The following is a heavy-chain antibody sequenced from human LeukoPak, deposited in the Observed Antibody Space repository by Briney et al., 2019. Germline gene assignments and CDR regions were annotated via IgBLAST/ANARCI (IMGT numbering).Heavy chain of an antibody. CDR1: GFTFSSYW. V-gene: IGHV3-7*05. D-gene: IGHD2-2*01. J-gene: IGHJ3*02. Sequence: AGGSLRLSCAASGFTFSSYWMSWVRQAPGKGLEWVANIKQDGSEKYYVDSVKGRFTISRDNAKNSLYLQMNSLRAEDTAVYYCAKDPRFSYCSSTTCAYAFDIWGQGTMVTVSS. CDR3: AKDPRFSYCSSTTCAYAFDI. CDR2: IKQDGSEK.